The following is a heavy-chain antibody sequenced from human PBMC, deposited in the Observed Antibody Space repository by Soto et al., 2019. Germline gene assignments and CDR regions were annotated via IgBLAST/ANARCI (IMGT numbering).Heavy chain of an antibody. CDR2: INAGNGNT. Sequence: QVQLVQSGAEVKKPGASVKVSCKASGYPFTSYAIHWVRQAPGQRLEWMGWINAGNGNTKYSQKFPGRVTITRDTSASTAYMELSSLRPEDTAVNYCVWGSYRYTEVSDYWGQGTLVTVSS. D-gene: IGHD3-16*02. J-gene: IGHJ4*02. CDR3: VWGSYRYTEVSDY. V-gene: IGHV1-3*01. CDR1: GYPFTSYA.